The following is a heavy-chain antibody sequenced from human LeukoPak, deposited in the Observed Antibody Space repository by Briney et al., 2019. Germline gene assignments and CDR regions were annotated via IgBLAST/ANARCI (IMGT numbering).Heavy chain of an antibody. V-gene: IGHV1-8*01. CDR3: ARMYSNYDSLDY. CDR2: MNPNSGNT. Sequence: APVKVSCKASGYTFTSYDINWVRQATGQGLEWMGWMNPNSGNTGYAQKFQGRVTMTRNTSISTAYMELSSLRSEDTAVYYCARMYSNYDSLDYWGQGTLVTVSS. CDR1: GYTFTSYD. D-gene: IGHD4-11*01. J-gene: IGHJ4*02.